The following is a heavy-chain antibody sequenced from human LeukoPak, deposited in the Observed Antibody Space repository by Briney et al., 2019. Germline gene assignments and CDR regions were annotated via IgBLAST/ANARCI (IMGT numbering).Heavy chain of an antibody. CDR3: ARASYYDFWSGEYGMDV. D-gene: IGHD3-3*01. V-gene: IGHV3-23*01. CDR1: GFTFSSYA. J-gene: IGHJ6*02. Sequence: GGSLRLSCAASGFTFSSYAMSWVRQAPGKGLEWVSAISGSGGSTYYADSVKGRFTISRENAKNSLYLQMNSLRAGDTAVYYCARASYYDFWSGEYGMDVWGQGTTVTVSS. CDR2: ISGSGGST.